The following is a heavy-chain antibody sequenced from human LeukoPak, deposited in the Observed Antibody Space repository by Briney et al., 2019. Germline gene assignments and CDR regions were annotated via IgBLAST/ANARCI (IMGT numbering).Heavy chain of an antibody. Sequence: GGSLRLSCAASGFTFSSYAMHWVRQAPGKGLEWVAVISYDGSNKYYADSVKGRFTISRDNSKNTLYLQMNSLRAEDTAVYYCAKGLDYGDYYNWFDPWGQGTLVTVSS. D-gene: IGHD4-17*01. V-gene: IGHV3-30-3*01. J-gene: IGHJ5*02. CDR3: AKGLDYGDYYNWFDP. CDR2: ISYDGSNK. CDR1: GFTFSSYA.